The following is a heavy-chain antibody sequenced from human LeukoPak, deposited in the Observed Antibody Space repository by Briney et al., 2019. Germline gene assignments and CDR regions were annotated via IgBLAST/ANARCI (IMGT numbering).Heavy chain of an antibody. V-gene: IGHV3-23*01. J-gene: IGHJ4*02. D-gene: IGHD6-19*01. CDR2: ISGSGGST. CDR3: AKEMPGAVASY. Sequence: GGSLRLSCAASGVTFGSYAMSRVGKAPGRGLRLVSAISGSGGSTYYADSVKGRFTISRDNSKNTLYLQMNSLRAKDTAVYYCAKEMPGAVASYWGQGTLVTVSS. CDR1: GVTFGSYA.